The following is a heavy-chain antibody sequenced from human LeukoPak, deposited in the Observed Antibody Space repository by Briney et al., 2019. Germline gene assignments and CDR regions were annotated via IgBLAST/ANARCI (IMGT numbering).Heavy chain of an antibody. CDR2: IWYDGSNK. CDR3: AKDRSGYYDDFDY. CDR1: GFTFSSYG. J-gene: IGHJ4*02. Sequence: PGGSLRLSCAASGFTFSSYGMHWVRQAPGKGLEWVAVIWYDGSNKYYADSVKGRFTISRDNSKNTLYLQMNSLRAEDTAVYYCAKDRSGYYDDFDYWGQGTLVTVSS. V-gene: IGHV3-33*06. D-gene: IGHD3-3*01.